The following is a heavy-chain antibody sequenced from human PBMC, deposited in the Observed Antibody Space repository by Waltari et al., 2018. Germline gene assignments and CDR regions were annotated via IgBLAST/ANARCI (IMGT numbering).Heavy chain of an antibody. Sequence: EVQLVESGGGLVQPGGSLRLSCAASGFTFSSYSMHWVRQAPGKGLGWVSYISSSSSTIYYADSVKGRFTISRDNAKNSLYLQMNSLRAEDTAVYYCARDPGGGYDYAPSWFDPWGQGTLVTVSS. J-gene: IGHJ5*02. V-gene: IGHV3-48*01. CDR3: ARDPGGGYDYAPSWFDP. D-gene: IGHD3-16*01. CDR2: ISSSSSTI. CDR1: GFTFSSYS.